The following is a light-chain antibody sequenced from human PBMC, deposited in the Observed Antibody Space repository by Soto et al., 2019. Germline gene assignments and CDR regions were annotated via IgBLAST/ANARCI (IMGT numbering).Light chain of an antibody. Sequence: DIVLTQSPGTLSLSPGEKATLSCRASQSVRSNYVAWHQQKPSQAPRLLIYGAASRANGIPDRFSGSGSGTDFTLTISRLEPEDFAVYYCQQYGSSPKTFGQGTKVEIK. J-gene: IGKJ1*01. CDR1: QSVRSNY. CDR3: QQYGSSPKT. CDR2: GAA. V-gene: IGKV3-20*01.